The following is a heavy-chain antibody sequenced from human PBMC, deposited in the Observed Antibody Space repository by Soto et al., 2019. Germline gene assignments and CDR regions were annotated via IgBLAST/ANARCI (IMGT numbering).Heavy chain of an antibody. Sequence: GGSLRLSCAASGFTFSSYGMHWVRQAPGKGLEWVAVIWYDGSNKYYADSVKGRFTISRDNSKNTLYLQMNSLRAEDTAVYYCAAGYGWFGEFRIDYWGQGTLVTVSS. CDR3: AAGYGWFGEFRIDY. J-gene: IGHJ4*02. V-gene: IGHV3-33*01. D-gene: IGHD3-10*01. CDR1: GFTFSSYG. CDR2: IWYDGSNK.